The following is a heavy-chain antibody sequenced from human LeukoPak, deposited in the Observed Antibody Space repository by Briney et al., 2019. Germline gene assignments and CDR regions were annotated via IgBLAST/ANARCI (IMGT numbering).Heavy chain of an antibody. D-gene: IGHD3-16*01. V-gene: IGHV3-43*02. CDR1: GFTFDGCA. J-gene: IGHJ5*01. CDR2: INGDGGVT. CDR3: AKDHSYDYVWGTLDS. Sequence: PGGSLRLSCTASGFTFDGCAMHWVRQVPGRGLEWISLINGDGGVTYYADSVKGRFTISRDNRRNSLYLQMNSLRSDDTAFYYCAKDHSYDYVWGTLDSWGQGTLVTVSS.